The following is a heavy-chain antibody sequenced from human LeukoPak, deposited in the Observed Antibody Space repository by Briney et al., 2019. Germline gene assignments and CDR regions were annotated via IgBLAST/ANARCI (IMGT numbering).Heavy chain of an antibody. Sequence: GGSLRLSCAASGFTFNTYTMNWVRQAPGKGLEWVSAISGRGDGTYYADSVKGRFTISRDNSKNTLFLQMNSLRVEDTATYYWAKGTERYREVSSFDSWGRGTLVAVSS. V-gene: IGHV3-23*01. D-gene: IGHD3-10*01. CDR3: AKGTERYREVSSFDS. CDR2: ISGRGDGT. CDR1: GFTFNTYT. J-gene: IGHJ4*02.